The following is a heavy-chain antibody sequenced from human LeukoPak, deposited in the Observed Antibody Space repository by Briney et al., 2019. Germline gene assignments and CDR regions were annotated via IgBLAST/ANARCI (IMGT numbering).Heavy chain of an antibody. D-gene: IGHD3-22*01. CDR3: ARGPNDYYYDSRESTFDY. CDR1: GGSISGYY. V-gene: IGHV4-59*01. Sequence: SETLSLTCTVSGGSISGYYWSWIRQPPGKGLEWIGYIYYSGSTNYNPSLKSRVTISVDTSKNQFSLKLSSVTAADTAVYYCARGPNDYYYDSRESTFDYWGQGTLVTVSS. CDR2: IYYSGST. J-gene: IGHJ4*02.